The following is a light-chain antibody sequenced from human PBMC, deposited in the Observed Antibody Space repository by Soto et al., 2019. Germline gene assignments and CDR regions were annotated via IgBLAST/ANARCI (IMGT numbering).Light chain of an antibody. CDR2: AAS. V-gene: IGKV1-39*01. Sequence: DIYVTQSPSSLSASVGDRVTITCRASRNIDNFVNWYQQKSGRAPQLLIYAASTLRRGVPSRFTGSGSGTDFTLTISSLQPEDFAPYYCQQGYTTSWVFGQGTQVE. CDR3: QQGYTTSWV. CDR1: RNIDNF. J-gene: IGKJ2*01.